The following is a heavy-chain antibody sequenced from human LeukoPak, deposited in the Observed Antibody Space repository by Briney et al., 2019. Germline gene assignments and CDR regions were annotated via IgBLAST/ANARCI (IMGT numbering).Heavy chain of an antibody. CDR2: IYYSGST. D-gene: IGHD3-9*01. V-gene: IGHV4-39*01. CDR3: ARQYSDILTGYHRGELYWYFDL. CDR1: GGSISSSSYY. J-gene: IGHJ2*01. Sequence: PSETLSLTCTVSGGSISSSSYYWGWIRQPPGKGLEWIGSIYYSGSTYYNPSLKNRITISVDTSKNQFSLKLSSVTAADPAVYYCARQYSDILTGYHRGELYWYFDLWGRGTLVTVSS.